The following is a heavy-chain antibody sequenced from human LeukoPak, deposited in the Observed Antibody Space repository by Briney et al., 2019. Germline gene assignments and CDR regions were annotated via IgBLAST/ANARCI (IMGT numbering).Heavy chain of an antibody. CDR3: TRDRSRAEDD. J-gene: IGHJ4*02. D-gene: IGHD1-14*01. CDR2: INQGGSDK. CDR1: GFTFSQAW. V-gene: IGHV3-7*01. Sequence: PGGSLRLSCAASGFTFSQAWMSWIRQVPGKGLEWVANINQGGSDKYYVDSVKGRFTISRDNANNLLYLQMNSLRGEDTAVYYCTRDRSRAEDDWGQGTLVTVSS.